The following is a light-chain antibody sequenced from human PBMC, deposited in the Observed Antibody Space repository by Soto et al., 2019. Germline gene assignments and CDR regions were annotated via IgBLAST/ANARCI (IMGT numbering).Light chain of an antibody. J-gene: IGKJ3*01. CDR2: DAS. Sequence: IVLTQSPATLALSPGERATLSCRASQSVSNYVAWYQQKPGQAPRLLIYDASTRATGIPGRFSGSGSGTDFTLTITSLEPEDFATYYCQQRSSWHTFGPGTKVDIK. CDR1: QSVSNY. CDR3: QQRSSWHT. V-gene: IGKV3-11*01.